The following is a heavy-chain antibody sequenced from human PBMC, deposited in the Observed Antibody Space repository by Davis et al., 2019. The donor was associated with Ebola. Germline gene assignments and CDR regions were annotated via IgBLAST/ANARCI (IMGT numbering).Heavy chain of an antibody. D-gene: IGHD1-7*01. Sequence: PGGSLRLSCKGSGYSFTSYWIGWVRQMPGKGLEWMGIIYPGDSDTRYSPSFQGQVTISADKSISTAYLQWSSLKASDTAMYYCARRILTGNTGFDYWGQGTLVTVSS. CDR2: IYPGDSDT. CDR1: GYSFTSYW. CDR3: ARRILTGNTGFDY. V-gene: IGHV5-51*01. J-gene: IGHJ4*02.